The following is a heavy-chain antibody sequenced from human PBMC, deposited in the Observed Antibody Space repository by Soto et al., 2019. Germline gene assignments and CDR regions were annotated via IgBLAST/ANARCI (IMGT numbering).Heavy chain of an antibody. V-gene: IGHV3-48*01. D-gene: IGHD3-10*01. Sequence: XESLQLSCAASGFTFSSYSMNWVRQAPGKGLEWVSYISSSSSTMYYADSVKGRFTISRDNAKNSLFLHMNGLRAEDTAVYYCVRGGSGATSADLFDAWGQGTLVTVSS. CDR2: ISSSSSTM. CDR3: VRGGSGATSADLFDA. J-gene: IGHJ3*01. CDR1: GFTFSSYS.